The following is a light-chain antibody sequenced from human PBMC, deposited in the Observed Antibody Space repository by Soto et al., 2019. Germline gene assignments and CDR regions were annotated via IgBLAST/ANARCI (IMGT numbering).Light chain of an antibody. CDR2: GAS. CDR1: QSVTSDY. V-gene: IGKV3-20*01. CDR3: QQHGSSPYT. J-gene: IGKJ2*01. Sequence: IVLTQSPGTLSLSPGERATLSCRASQSVTSDYLAWYQQKPGQPARLLIYGASNRATAIADRFSGSGSATDFTLTISRVDPEDFAVYYCQQHGSSPYTFGQGTRL.